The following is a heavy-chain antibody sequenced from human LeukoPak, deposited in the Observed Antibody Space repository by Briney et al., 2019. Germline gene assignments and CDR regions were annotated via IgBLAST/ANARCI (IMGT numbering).Heavy chain of an antibody. CDR3: ARDRGKDYFGD. Sequence: GTSLRLSCVTSGLTFTNHGFHWLRQAADKGLEWVAFVRNDGFDAYHSNSVKGRFSISRDDSKNTVYLQTNSLRAEDTALYYCARDRGKDYFGDWGQGTQVTVSS. CDR1: GLTFTNHG. J-gene: IGHJ4*02. D-gene: IGHD4-23*01. CDR2: VRNDGFDA. V-gene: IGHV3-33*01.